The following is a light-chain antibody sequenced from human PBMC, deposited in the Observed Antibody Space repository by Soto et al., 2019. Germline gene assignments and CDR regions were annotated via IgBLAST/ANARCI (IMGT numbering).Light chain of an antibody. CDR2: EVS. V-gene: IGLV2-14*01. Sequence: QSALTQPASVSGSPGQSITISCTGTSSDVGGYNYVSWYQQHPRKAPKLMIYEVSNRPSGVSNRFSGSKSGNTASLTISGLQAEDEADYYCSSYTSGSTVVFGGGTKLTVL. J-gene: IGLJ2*01. CDR1: SSDVGGYNY. CDR3: SSYTSGSTVV.